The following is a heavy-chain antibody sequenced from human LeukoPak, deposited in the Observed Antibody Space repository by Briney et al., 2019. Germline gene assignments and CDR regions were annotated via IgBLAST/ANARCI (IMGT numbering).Heavy chain of an antibody. V-gene: IGHV1-2*02. Sequence: ASVKVSCKASGYTFTGYYMHWVRQAPGQGLEWMGWINPNSGGTNYAQKFQGTVTMTRDTSISTAYMELSMLRSDDTAVYYCARSVVWFHYGMDVWGQGTTVTVSS. CDR3: ARSVVWFHYGMDV. J-gene: IGHJ6*02. CDR2: INPNSGGT. D-gene: IGHD3-10*01. CDR1: GYTFTGYY.